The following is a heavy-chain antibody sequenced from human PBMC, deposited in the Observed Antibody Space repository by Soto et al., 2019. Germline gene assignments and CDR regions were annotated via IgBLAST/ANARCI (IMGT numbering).Heavy chain of an antibody. CDR1: GGALSNSG. CDR2: IFPLLAMF. V-gene: IGHV1-69*04. D-gene: IGHD1-26*01. J-gene: IGHJ4*02. CDR3: AKAYGADSKS. Sequence: QVNLVQSGTEMKKRGSSVMVSCKVSGGALSNSGISWVRQAPGQGLEWMGGIFPLLAMFDYSQKFQGRVTISPGESPNTGYMDQGSLRSESTAGYYCAKAYGADSKSWGEGTLVIVTS.